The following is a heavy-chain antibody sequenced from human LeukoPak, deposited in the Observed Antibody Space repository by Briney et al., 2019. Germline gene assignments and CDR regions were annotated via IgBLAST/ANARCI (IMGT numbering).Heavy chain of an antibody. Sequence: GGSLRLSCAASGFTFGTYWMHWVRQVPGKGLVWVSLINSDGSSTTYADSVKGRFTISRDNAKNTVHMQMTSLRAEDTAVYYCARVGVSTLDYWGQGTLVTVSS. D-gene: IGHD1-26*01. CDR2: INSDGSST. J-gene: IGHJ4*02. V-gene: IGHV3-74*01. CDR3: ARVGVSTLDY. CDR1: GFTFGTYW.